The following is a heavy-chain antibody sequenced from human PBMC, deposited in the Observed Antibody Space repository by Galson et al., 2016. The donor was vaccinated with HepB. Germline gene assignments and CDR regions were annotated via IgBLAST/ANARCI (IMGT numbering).Heavy chain of an antibody. CDR3: GRVPRYSGSYLDI. CDR2: VYFSEST. CDR1: GDSISSSNYY. V-gene: IGHV4-39*01. D-gene: IGHD1-26*01. J-gene: IGHJ3*02. Sequence: LSLTCTVSGDSISSSNYYWGWIRQPPGKGLEWIGNVYFSESTYYNPSLKSRVTISVDTSKNQVSLKLSSVTAADTAVYYCGRVPRYSGSYLDIWGQGTMVTVSS.